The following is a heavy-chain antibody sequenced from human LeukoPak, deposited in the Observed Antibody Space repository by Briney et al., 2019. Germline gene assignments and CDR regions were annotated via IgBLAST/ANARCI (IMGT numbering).Heavy chain of an antibody. CDR1: GYTFTSYG. D-gene: IGHD2-2*01. Sequence: GASVKVSCKASGYTFTSYGISWVRQAPGQGLEWMGWISAYNGNTNYAQKLQGRVTMTTDTSTSTAYMELRSLRSDDTAVYYCARLYCSSTSCEPFDYWGQGTLVTVSS. CDR2: ISAYNGNT. V-gene: IGHV1-18*01. J-gene: IGHJ4*02. CDR3: ARLYCSSTSCEPFDY.